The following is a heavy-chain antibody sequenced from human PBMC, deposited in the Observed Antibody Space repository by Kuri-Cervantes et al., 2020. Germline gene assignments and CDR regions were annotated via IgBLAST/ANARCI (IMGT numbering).Heavy chain of an antibody. CDR2: ISYDGSNK. Sequence: GGSLRLSCAASGFTFSSYAMHWVRQAPGKGLEWVAVISYDGSNKYYADSVKGRFTISRDNSKNTLYLQMNSLRAEDTAVYYCARGTTIFGVVIIPFDYWGQGTLVTVSS. V-gene: IGHV3-30-3*01. CDR1: GFTFSSYA. J-gene: IGHJ4*02. D-gene: IGHD3-3*01. CDR3: ARGTTIFGVVIIPFDY.